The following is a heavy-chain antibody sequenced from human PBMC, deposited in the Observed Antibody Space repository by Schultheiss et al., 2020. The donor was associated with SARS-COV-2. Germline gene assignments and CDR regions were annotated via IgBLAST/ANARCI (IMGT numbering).Heavy chain of an antibody. CDR1: GFTFSSYG. J-gene: IGHJ4*02. D-gene: IGHD2-21*01. CDR3: ATHVAYLTGVDY. Sequence: GGSLRLSCAASGFTFSSYGMHWVRQAPGKGLEWVSYISSSGSTIYYADSVKGRFTISRDNAKNSLYLQMNSLRAEDTAVYYCATHVAYLTGVDYWGQGTLVTVSS. V-gene: IGHV3-48*04. CDR2: ISSSGSTI.